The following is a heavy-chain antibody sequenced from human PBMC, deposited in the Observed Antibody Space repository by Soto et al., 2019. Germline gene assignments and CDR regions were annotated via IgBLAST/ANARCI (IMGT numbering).Heavy chain of an antibody. Sequence: QITLKESGPTLVKPTQTLTLTCTFSGFSLSTSGVGVGWIRQPPGKALEWLALIYWDDDKRYSPSLKSRLTITKDTSKNQVVLTMTNMDPVDTATYYCAHRNYDDSSGYPGLSWFDPWGQGTLVTVSS. V-gene: IGHV2-5*02. CDR2: IYWDDDK. CDR1: GFSLSTSGVG. D-gene: IGHD3-22*01. CDR3: AHRNYDDSSGYPGLSWFDP. J-gene: IGHJ5*02.